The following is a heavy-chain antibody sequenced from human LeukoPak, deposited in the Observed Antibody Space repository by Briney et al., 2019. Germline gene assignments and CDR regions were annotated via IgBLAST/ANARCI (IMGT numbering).Heavy chain of an antibody. J-gene: IGHJ4*02. D-gene: IGHD3-22*01. CDR2: ISAYNGNT. V-gene: IGHV1-18*01. CDR3: ARIVVVIPADRHLDY. Sequence: ASVKVSCKASGYTFTSYAMNWVRQAPGQGLEWMGWISAYNGNTNYAQKLQGRVTMTTDTSTSTAYMELRSLRSDDTAVYYCARIVVVIPADRHLDYWGQGTLVTVSS. CDR1: GYTFTSYA.